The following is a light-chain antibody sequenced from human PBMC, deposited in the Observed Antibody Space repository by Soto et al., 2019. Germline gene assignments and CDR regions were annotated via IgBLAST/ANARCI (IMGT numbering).Light chain of an antibody. V-gene: IGLV2-14*01. Sequence: QSALTQPASVSGSPGQSITISCTGTSSDVGGYKYVSWYQQHPGKAPKLMIYEVSNRPSGVSNRFSGSKSGNTASLTISGLQTEDEGDYYCCSYAGSSTLVVFGGGTKLTVL. CDR1: SSDVGGYKY. CDR2: EVS. J-gene: IGLJ2*01. CDR3: CSYAGSSTLVV.